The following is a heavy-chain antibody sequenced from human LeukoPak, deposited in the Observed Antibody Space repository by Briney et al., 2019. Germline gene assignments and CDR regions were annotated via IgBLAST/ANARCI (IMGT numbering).Heavy chain of an antibody. CDR2: ISAYNGNT. J-gene: IGHJ4*02. CDR3: ARARAVAGTGTY. D-gene: IGHD6-19*01. V-gene: IGHV1-18*01. Sequence: ALVKVSCKASGFTFTSYGISWERQAPGQGLEWMGWISAYNGNTNYAQKLQGRVTMTTDTSTSTAYMELRSLRSDDTAVYYCARARAVAGTGTYWGQGTLVTVSS. CDR1: GFTFTSYG.